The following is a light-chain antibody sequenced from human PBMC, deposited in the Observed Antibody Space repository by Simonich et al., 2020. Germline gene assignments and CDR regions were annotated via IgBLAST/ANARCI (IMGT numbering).Light chain of an antibody. CDR1: SGHSSYI. CDR3: ETWDINTRV. Sequence: QPVLTQSSSASASLGSSVKLTCTLSSGHSSYIIAWHQQQPGKAPRYLMKLEGSGSYNKGSGVPDRFSGSSSGADRYLTISNLQSEDEADYYCETWDINTRVFGGGTKLTVL. J-gene: IGLJ3*02. CDR2: LEGSGSY. V-gene: IGLV4-60*03.